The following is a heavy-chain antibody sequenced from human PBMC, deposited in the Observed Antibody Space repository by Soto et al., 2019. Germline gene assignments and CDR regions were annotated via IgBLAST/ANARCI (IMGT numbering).Heavy chain of an antibody. D-gene: IGHD3-3*01. CDR3: ARKHYDFWKVYGMDV. V-gene: IGHV4-34*01. CDR2: INHSGST. J-gene: IGHJ6*02. CDR1: GGSFIGYY. Sequence: SETLSLTCAVYGGSFIGYYWSWIRQPPGKGLEWIGEINHSGSTNYNPSLKSRVTISVDTSKNQFSLKLSSVTAADTAVYYCARKHYDFWKVYGMDVWGQGTTVTVSS.